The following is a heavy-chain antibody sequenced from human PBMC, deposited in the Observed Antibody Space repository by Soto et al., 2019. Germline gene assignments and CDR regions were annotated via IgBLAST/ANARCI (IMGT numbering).Heavy chain of an antibody. Sequence: QVQLQESGPGLVKPSQTLSLTCTVSGGSISSGDYYWSWIRQPPGKGLEWIGYIYYSGSTYYNPSLTSRVTISVATSKNQFSLKLSSVTAADTAVYYCASYYYGSGSYPRLVNWFDPWGQGTLVTVSS. V-gene: IGHV4-30-4*01. CDR3: ASYYYGSGSYPRLVNWFDP. J-gene: IGHJ5*02. CDR1: GGSISSGDYY. D-gene: IGHD3-10*01. CDR2: IYYSGST.